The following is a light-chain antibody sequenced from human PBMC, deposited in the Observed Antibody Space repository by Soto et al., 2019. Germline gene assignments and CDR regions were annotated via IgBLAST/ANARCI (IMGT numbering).Light chain of an antibody. CDR3: QSYYSSLSGWV. CDR2: GNN. J-gene: IGLJ3*02. Sequence: QSVLTQPPSVSGATGQKVTISCTRSSSNIGAAYDVHWYQHLPGTAPKLLIYGNNNRPSGVPDRFSGSKSGTSASLAITGLQAEDEADYYCQSYYSSLSGWVFGGGTQLTVL. V-gene: IGLV1-40*01. CDR1: SSNIGAAYD.